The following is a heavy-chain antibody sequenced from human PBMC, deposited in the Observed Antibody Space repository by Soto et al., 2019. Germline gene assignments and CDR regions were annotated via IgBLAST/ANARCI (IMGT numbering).Heavy chain of an antibody. J-gene: IGHJ4*02. CDR3: ARTVSSISARLDY. CDR2: INYSGST. V-gene: IGHV4-31*03. D-gene: IGHD6-6*01. Sequence: SETLSLTCTVSGDSISSPHYYWTWVRQHPGKGLEWIGYINYSGSTYYNPSLKSRVIISVDTSRNQFSLKLSSVTAADTAVYYCARTVSSISARLDYWGQGTLVTVSS. CDR1: GDSISSPHYY.